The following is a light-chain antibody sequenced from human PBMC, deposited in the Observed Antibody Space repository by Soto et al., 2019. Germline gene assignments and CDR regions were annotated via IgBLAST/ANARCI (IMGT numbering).Light chain of an antibody. CDR2: DVS. Sequence: QSALTQPASVSGSPGQSITISCTGTSSDVGGYNYVSWYQQHPGKAPKLMIYDVSNRPSGVSNRFSGSKSGNTASLTISGLQAEDDAEYYCSSYTSSSPRVFGGGTKLTVL. J-gene: IGLJ2*01. V-gene: IGLV2-14*01. CDR3: SSYTSSSPRV. CDR1: SSDVGGYNY.